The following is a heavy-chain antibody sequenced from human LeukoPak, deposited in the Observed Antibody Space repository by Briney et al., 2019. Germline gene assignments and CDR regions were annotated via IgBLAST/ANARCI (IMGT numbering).Heavy chain of an antibody. CDR3: ATDSSGYLGAFDI. Sequence: SETLSLTCTVSGGSISSYYWSWIRQPPGKGLEWIGYIYYSGSTNYNPSLKSRVTISVDTSKNQFFLKLSSVTAADTAVYYCATDSSGYLGAFDIWGQGTMVTVSS. J-gene: IGHJ3*02. D-gene: IGHD3-22*01. CDR1: GGSISSYY. CDR2: IYYSGST. V-gene: IGHV4-59*01.